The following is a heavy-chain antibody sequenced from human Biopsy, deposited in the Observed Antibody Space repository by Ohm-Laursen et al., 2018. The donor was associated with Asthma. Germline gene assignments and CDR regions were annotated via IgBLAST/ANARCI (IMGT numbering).Heavy chain of an antibody. CDR3: SRDTLGCYFDI. J-gene: IGHJ4*02. V-gene: IGHV3-30-3*01. Sequence: SSLRLSCAASGTHFGSYNMHWARQAPGKGLEWVAVITFDGSTQHYGDSVKGRFTISRDNSKNMLFLQMNSLRAEDTAMYYCSRDTLGCYFDIWGQGTQVTVSS. CDR2: ITFDGSTQ. CDR1: GTHFGSYN. D-gene: IGHD2-2*01.